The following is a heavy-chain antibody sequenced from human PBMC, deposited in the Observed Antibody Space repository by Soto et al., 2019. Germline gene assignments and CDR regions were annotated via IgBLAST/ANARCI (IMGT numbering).Heavy chain of an antibody. CDR1: GGSISSYY. D-gene: IGHD3-10*01. Sequence: SETLSLTCAVSGGSISSYYWSWIRQPPGKGLEWIGYIYYTGSTNYNPSLKSRVTISIDTSKNQFSLKLSSVTAADTAVYYCARRRVRGVLTNWFDPWGQGTLVTVSS. J-gene: IGHJ5*02. CDR3: ARRRVRGVLTNWFDP. V-gene: IGHV4-59*08. CDR2: IYYTGST.